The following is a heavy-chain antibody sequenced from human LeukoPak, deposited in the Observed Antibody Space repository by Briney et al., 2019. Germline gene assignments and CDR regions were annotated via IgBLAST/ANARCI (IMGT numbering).Heavy chain of an antibody. V-gene: IGHV3-9*01. CDR3: AKDQDYDPRYCFDY. Sequence: GRSLRLSCAASGFTFDDYAMHWVRQAPGKGLEWVSGISWNSGSIGYADSVKGRFTISRDNAKNSLYLQMNSLRAEDTALYYCAKDQDYDPRYCFDYWGQGTLVTVSS. J-gene: IGHJ4*02. CDR1: GFTFDDYA. CDR2: ISWNSGSI. D-gene: IGHD4-17*01.